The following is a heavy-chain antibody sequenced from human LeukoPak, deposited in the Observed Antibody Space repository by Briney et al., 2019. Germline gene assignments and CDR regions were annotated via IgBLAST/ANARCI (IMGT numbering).Heavy chain of an antibody. J-gene: IGHJ5*02. CDR2: VYHTGST. Sequence: SETLSLTCTVSGXPVSRGSYYWSWIRQPPGKELELIGYVYHTGSTNYNPSLKSRVTISVDTSKNEFSLKMTSVTAADTAVYYCARGFASGWYSRYDPWGQGTLVTVSS. CDR1: GXPVSRGSYY. V-gene: IGHV4-61*01. CDR3: ARGFASGWYSRYDP. D-gene: IGHD6-19*01.